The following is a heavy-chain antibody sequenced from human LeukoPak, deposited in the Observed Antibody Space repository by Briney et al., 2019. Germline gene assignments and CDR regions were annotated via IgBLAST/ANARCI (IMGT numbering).Heavy chain of an antibody. CDR3: ARRLGSRYYFDY. Sequence: GGSLRLSCAASGFTFSSYEMNWVRQAPGKGLEWVSYISSSGSTIYYADSVKGRFTISRDNAKNSLHLQMNSLRAEDTAVYYCARRLGSRYYFDYWGQGTLVTVSS. J-gene: IGHJ4*02. D-gene: IGHD7-27*01. CDR2: ISSSGSTI. CDR1: GFTFSSYE. V-gene: IGHV3-48*03.